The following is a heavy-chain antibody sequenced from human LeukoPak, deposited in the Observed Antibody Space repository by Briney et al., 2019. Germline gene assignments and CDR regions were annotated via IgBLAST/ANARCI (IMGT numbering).Heavy chain of an antibody. CDR1: GFTFSSYG. V-gene: IGHV3-30*02. D-gene: IGHD1-14*01. Sequence: PGGSLRLSCAASGFTFSSYGMHWVRQAPGKGLEWVAFIRYDGSNKYYADSVKGRFTISRDNSKNTLYLQMNSLRAEDTAVYYCAKDFLSPPPEPSFDYWGQGTLVTVSS. CDR3: AKDFLSPPPEPSFDY. J-gene: IGHJ4*02. CDR2: IRYDGSNK.